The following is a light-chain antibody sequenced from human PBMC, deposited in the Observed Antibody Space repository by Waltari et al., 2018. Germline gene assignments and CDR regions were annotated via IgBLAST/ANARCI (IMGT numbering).Light chain of an antibody. CDR2: VKSGGSH. V-gene: IGLV4-69*01. CDR3: QTGGHGTWV. Sequence: QQPEKGPRYMMKVKSGGSHNEGDEIPDRFSGSSSWAERYLTISSVQSEDEADYYCQTGGHGTWVFGGGTTLTVL. J-gene: IGLJ3*02.